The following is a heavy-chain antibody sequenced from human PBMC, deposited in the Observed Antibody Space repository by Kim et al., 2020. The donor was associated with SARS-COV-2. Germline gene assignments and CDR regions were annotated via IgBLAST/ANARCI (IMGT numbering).Heavy chain of an antibody. D-gene: IGHD1-1*01. Sequence: SETLSLTCTVSGGSIRRRPSPWGWIRPPPGPGLEWLGSVYYSGSTFSTPSLQSRVTISVDTSANQLSLKLTSVTAAATAVYYCASLDMTGIGGRGWFDP. J-gene: IGHJ5*02. CDR2: VYYSGST. CDR1: GGSIRRRPSP. CDR3: ASLDMTGIGGRGWFDP. V-gene: IGHV4-39*01.